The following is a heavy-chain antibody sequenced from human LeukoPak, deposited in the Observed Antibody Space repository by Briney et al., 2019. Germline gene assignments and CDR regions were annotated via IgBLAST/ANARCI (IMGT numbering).Heavy chain of an antibody. CDR1: GGTFSSYA. D-gene: IGHD6-25*01. Sequence: SVKVSCRASGGTFSSYAISWVRQAPGQGLEWMGGIIPIFGTANYAQKFQGRVTITADESTSTAYMELSSLRSEDTAVYYCARALRGWSSGTPYNWFDPWGQGTLVTVSS. V-gene: IGHV1-69*13. CDR3: ARALRGWSSGTPYNWFDP. CDR2: IIPIFGTA. J-gene: IGHJ5*02.